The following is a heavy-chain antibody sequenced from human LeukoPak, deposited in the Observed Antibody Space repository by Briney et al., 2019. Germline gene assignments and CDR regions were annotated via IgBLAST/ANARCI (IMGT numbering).Heavy chain of an antibody. CDR3: ARGGENYYYYMDV. CDR2: IYYSGNT. V-gene: IGHV4-59*01. Sequence: SETLSLTCTVSGGSICRYYWIWIRQPPGKGLEWIGYIYYSGNTNYNPSLKSRVTISVDTSKNQFSLKLSSVTAADTAVYYCARGGENYYYYMDVWGKGTTVTVSS. J-gene: IGHJ6*03. CDR1: GGSICRYY.